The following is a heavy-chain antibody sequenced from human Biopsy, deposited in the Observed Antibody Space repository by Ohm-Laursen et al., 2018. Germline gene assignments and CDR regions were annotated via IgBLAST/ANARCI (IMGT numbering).Heavy chain of an antibody. J-gene: IGHJ6*02. CDR1: GYTFTSYA. CDR3: AREEYNSGYDYYGMDV. Sequence: SVKVSCKASGYTFTSYAISWVRQAPGQGLEWMGWISAYNGNRNYAQKFQGRVTMTTDTSTSTAYMELRSLRSDDTAVYFCAREEYNSGYDYYGMDVWGQGTTVTVSS. CDR2: ISAYNGNR. D-gene: IGHD3-22*01. V-gene: IGHV1-18*01.